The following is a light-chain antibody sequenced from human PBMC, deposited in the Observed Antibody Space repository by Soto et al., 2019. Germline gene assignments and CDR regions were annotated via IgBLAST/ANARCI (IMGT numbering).Light chain of an antibody. CDR3: QQYDRTPLT. CDR2: WAS. V-gene: IGKV4-1*01. Sequence: DIVMTQSPDSLAVSLGERATINCKSSQNLLYSSNNKNYLAWYQQKPGQPPKLLIYWASTRESGVPDRVSGSGSGTDFTLTISSLQAEDVAVYYCQQYDRTPLTFGGGTKVEIK. CDR1: QNLLYSSNNKNY. J-gene: IGKJ4*01.